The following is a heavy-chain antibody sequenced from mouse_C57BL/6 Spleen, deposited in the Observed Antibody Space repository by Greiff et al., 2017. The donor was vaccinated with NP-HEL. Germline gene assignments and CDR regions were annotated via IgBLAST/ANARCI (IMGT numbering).Heavy chain of an antibody. D-gene: IGHD2-4*01. CDR3: ARSLYDYDGYYYAMDY. CDR2: ILPGSGST. V-gene: IGHV1-9*01. Sequence: VQLQQSGAELMKPGASVKLSCKATGYTFTGYWIEWVKQRPGHGLEWIGEILPGSGSTNYNEKFKGKATFTADTSSNTAYMQLSSLTTEDSAIYYCARSLYDYDGYYYAMDYWGQGTSVTVSS. CDR1: GYTFTGYW. J-gene: IGHJ4*01.